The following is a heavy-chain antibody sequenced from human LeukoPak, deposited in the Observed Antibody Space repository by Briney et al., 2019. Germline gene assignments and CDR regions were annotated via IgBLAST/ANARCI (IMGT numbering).Heavy chain of an antibody. D-gene: IGHD1-26*01. V-gene: IGHV3-23*01. CDR2: ISSSAGGIT. J-gene: IGHJ4*02. CDR3: VKVMESGNYLGWDH. Sequence: GGSLRLSCAASGFTFSKYAMSWGRQPPGKGLEWVSGISSSAGGITYYADSVKGRFTISRDSSKNTVYLHMSSLRGEDTAIYYCVKVMESGNYLGWDHWGQGTLVTVSS. CDR1: GFTFSKYA.